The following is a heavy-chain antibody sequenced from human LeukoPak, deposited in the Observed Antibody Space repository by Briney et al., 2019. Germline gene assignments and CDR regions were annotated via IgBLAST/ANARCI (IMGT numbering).Heavy chain of an antibody. D-gene: IGHD5-24*01. Sequence: SETLSLTCTFAGGSISSYYWSGIRQPPGKVLELIGSIYYTWRTNYNPSLKSRVIISVDTSKNQFSLKLTSVTAADTAVYYCARYGDGYDFQYWGQGTLVTVSS. CDR2: IYYTWRT. CDR3: ARYGDGYDFQY. CDR1: GGSISSYY. J-gene: IGHJ4*02. V-gene: IGHV4-59*01.